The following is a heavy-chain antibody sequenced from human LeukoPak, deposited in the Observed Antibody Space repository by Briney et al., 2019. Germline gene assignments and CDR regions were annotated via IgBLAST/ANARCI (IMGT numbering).Heavy chain of an antibody. CDR2: INHSGSA. D-gene: IGHD2-21*01. CDR1: GETFSGYY. J-gene: IGHJ4*02. Sequence: PSETLSLTCAVYGETFSGYYWSWIRQPPGKGLEWIAEINHSGSASYNPSLKSRVTISVDTSKNQFSLKLSSVTAADTAVYYCASFRGGGGGRLEGFDFWGQGTLVTVSS. CDR3: ASFRGGGGGRLEGFDF. V-gene: IGHV4-34*08.